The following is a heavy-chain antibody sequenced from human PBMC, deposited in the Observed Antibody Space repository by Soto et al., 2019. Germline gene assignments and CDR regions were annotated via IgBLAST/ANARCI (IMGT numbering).Heavy chain of an antibody. J-gene: IGHJ6*02. D-gene: IGHD3-10*01. CDR1: GYTFTGYY. CDR2: INPNSGGT. Sequence: ASVKVSCKASGYTFTGYYMHWVRQAPGQGLEWMGWINPNSGGTNYAQKFQGWVTMTRDTSISTAYMELSRLRSDDTAVYYCARGDYYYGSGSYYNPDYYYYGMAVWGQGTTVTVSS. V-gene: IGHV1-2*04. CDR3: ARGDYYYGSGSYYNPDYYYYGMAV.